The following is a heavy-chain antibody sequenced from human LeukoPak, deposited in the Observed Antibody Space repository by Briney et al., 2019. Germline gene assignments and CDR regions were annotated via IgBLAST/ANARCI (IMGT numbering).Heavy chain of an antibody. CDR1: GYTFTSYG. V-gene: IGHV1-18*01. CDR2: ISAYNGNT. CDR3: ARVTPVYDSSSGDFDY. J-gene: IGHJ4*02. Sequence: ASVKVSCKASGYTFTSYGISWVRQAPGQGLEWMGWISAYNGNTNYAQKLQGRVTMATDTSTSTAYMELRSLRSDDTAVYYCARVTPVYDSSSGDFDYWGQGTLVTVSS. D-gene: IGHD3-22*01.